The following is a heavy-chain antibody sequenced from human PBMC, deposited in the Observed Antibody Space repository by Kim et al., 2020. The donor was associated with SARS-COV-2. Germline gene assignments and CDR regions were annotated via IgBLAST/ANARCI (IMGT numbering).Heavy chain of an antibody. CDR2: ISYDGSNK. D-gene: IGHD6-13*01. J-gene: IGHJ4*02. Sequence: GGSLRLSCAASGFTFSSYGMHWVRQAPGKGLEWVAVISYDGSNKYYADSVKGRFTISRDNSKNTLYLQMNSLRAEDTAVYYCAKDRWGGPGYSSSPAENYFDYWGQGTLVTVSS. CDR1: GFTFSSYG. V-gene: IGHV3-30*18. CDR3: AKDRWGGPGYSSSPAENYFDY.